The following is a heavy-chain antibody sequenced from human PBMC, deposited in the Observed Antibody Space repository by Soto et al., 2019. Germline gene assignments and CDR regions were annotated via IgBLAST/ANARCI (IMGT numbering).Heavy chain of an antibody. CDR2: IIPILGIA. CDR1: GGTFSSYT. V-gene: IGHV1-69*02. Sequence: SVKVSCKASGGTFSSYTISWVRQAPGQGLEWMGRIIPILGIANYAQKFPGRVTITADKSTSTAYLELSRPRSEDTAVYYWGSVRDYGDIDYRGQGALVTVSS. D-gene: IGHD4-17*01. J-gene: IGHJ4*02. CDR3: GSVRDYGDIDY.